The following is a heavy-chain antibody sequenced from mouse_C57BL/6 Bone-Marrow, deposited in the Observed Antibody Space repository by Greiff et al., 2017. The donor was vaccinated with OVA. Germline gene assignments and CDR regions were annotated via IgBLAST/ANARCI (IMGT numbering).Heavy chain of an antibody. CDR3: ARCYYSNY. J-gene: IGHJ2*01. Sequence: QVQLQQPGAELVRPGSSVKLSCKASGYTFTSYWMDWVKQRPGQGLAWIGNIYPSDSETHYNQKFKDKATLTVDKSSSTAYMQLSSLTSEDSAVYYCARCYYSNYWGQGTTLTVSS. D-gene: IGHD2-5*01. CDR1: GYTFTSYW. CDR2: IYPSDSET. V-gene: IGHV1-61*01.